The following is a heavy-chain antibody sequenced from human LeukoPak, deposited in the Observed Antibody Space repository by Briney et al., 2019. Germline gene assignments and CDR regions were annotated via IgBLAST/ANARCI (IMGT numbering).Heavy chain of an antibody. J-gene: IGHJ5*02. CDR2: IYYSGST. CDR3: ARLTGYSSESWFDP. D-gene: IGHD3-9*01. Sequence: PSETLSLTCTVSGGSINSYYWSWIRQPPGKGLEWIGYIYYSGSTNYNPSLKSRVTISVHTSKNQFSLKLSSVTAADTAVYCCARLTGYSSESWFDPWGQGTLVTVSS. CDR1: GGSINSYY. V-gene: IGHV4-59*01.